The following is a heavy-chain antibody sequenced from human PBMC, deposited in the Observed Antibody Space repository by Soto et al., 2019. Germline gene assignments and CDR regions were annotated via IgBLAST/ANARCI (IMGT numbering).Heavy chain of an antibody. V-gene: IGHV4-34*01. D-gene: IGHD3-16*01. CDR2: INHSGST. CDR3: ASDNYVWGSYGKHFSFDD. Sequence: SENLSLTCAVYGGSFSGYYWSWIRQPPGKGLEWIGEINHSGSTNYNPSLKSRVTISVDTSKNQFTLKLSSVTAADTAVYYRASDNYVWGSYGKHFSFDDWGQGTLVTVSS. J-gene: IGHJ4*02. CDR1: GGSFSGYY.